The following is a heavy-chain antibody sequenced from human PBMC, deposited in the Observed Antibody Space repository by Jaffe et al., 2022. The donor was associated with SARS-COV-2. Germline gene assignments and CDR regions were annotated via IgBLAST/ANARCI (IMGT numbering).Heavy chain of an antibody. J-gene: IGHJ4*02. Sequence: QVQLQESGPGLMKPSETLSLTCTVSGGSISGYYWSWIRQPPGKGLEWIGYIYYSGSTKYNPSLMSRVTLSADTSKNQLSLKLSSVTAADSAVYYCARDLGSGGAFDYWGQGTLVTVSS. CDR1: GGSISGYY. CDR3: ARDLGSGGAFDY. D-gene: IGHD3-10*01. CDR2: IYYSGST. V-gene: IGHV4-59*01.